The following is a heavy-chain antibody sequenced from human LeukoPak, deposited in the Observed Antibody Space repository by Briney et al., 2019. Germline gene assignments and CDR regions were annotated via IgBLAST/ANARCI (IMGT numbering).Heavy chain of an antibody. V-gene: IGHV3-11*04. CDR3: AREEDYYDSSGYYAVAPFDY. D-gene: IGHD3-22*01. Sequence: GGSLRLSCAASGFTFSDYYMSWIRQAPGKGLEWVSYISSSGSTIYYADSVKGRFTISRDNAKNSLYLQMNSLRDEDTAVYYCAREEDYYDSSGYYAVAPFDYWGQGTLVTVSS. J-gene: IGHJ4*02. CDR1: GFTFSDYY. CDR2: ISSSGSTI.